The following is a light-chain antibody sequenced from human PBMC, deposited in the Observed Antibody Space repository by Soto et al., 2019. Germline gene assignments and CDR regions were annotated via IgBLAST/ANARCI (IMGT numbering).Light chain of an antibody. CDR1: ESVRTS. V-gene: IGKV3-15*01. CDR2: GAS. Sequence: EVVLTQSPGTLSVSPGERATLSCRASESVRTSLAWYQQKPGRSPSLLIYGASTRATGLPARFSGSGSGTEFTLTISSLQSEDFAVYYCQQYADWPRTFGQGTMVDI. CDR3: QQYADWPRT. J-gene: IGKJ1*01.